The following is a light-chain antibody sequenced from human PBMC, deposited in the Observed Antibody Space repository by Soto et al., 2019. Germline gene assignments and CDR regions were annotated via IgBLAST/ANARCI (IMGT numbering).Light chain of an antibody. V-gene: IGKV1-5*03. Sequence: DIQMTQSPYTLSASVGDRVTITCRASQSISSWLAWYQQKPGKAPKLLIYKASSLESGVPSRFSGSGSGTEFTLTISSLHPDDFATYYCQQYKSLYTFGQGTKLEIK. J-gene: IGKJ2*01. CDR2: KAS. CDR3: QQYKSLYT. CDR1: QSISSW.